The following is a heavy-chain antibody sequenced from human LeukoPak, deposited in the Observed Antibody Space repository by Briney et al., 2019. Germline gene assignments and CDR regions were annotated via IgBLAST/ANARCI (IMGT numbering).Heavy chain of an antibody. CDR1: GDSVSSDSAA. CDR2: TYFRSKWYY. V-gene: IGHV6-1*01. J-gene: IGHJ4*02. CDR3: ARDHVGGSTIFDS. Sequence: SQTLTLTCALSGDSVSSDSAAWNWIRQSPSRGLEWLARTYFRSKWYYDYALAVKGRITINPDTSKNQFSLQLSSVTPEDTAVYFCARDHVGGSTIFDSWGQGTLVTVSS. D-gene: IGHD1-26*01.